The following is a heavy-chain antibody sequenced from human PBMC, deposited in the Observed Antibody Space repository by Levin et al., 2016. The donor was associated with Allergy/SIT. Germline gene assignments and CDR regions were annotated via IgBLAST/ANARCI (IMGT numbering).Heavy chain of an antibody. CDR1: GGSVSSGSYY. Sequence: SETLSLTCTVSGGSVSSGSYYWSWIRQPPGKGLEWIGYIYYSGSTNYNPSLKSRVTISVDTSKNQFSLKLSSVTAADTAVYYCARGGAAGTSSYYYYGMDVWGQGTTVTVSS. CDR3: ARGGAAGTSSYYYYGMDV. D-gene: IGHD6-13*01. CDR2: IYYSGST. J-gene: IGHJ6*02. V-gene: IGHV4-61*01.